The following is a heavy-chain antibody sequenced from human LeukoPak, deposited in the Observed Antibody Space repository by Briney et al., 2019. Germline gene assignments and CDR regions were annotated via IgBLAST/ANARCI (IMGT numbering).Heavy chain of an antibody. CDR3: ARTPFNIVVVPAAIEVQSNFYMDV. D-gene: IGHD2-2*01. CDR2: ISSSGSII. V-gene: IGHV3-11*01. J-gene: IGHJ6*03. CDR1: GFTFSDSY. Sequence: GGSLRLSCAASGFTFSDSYMSWIRQAPGKGLEWVSYISSSGSIIYYTDSVKGRFTISRDNAKNSLYLQMNSLRAEDTAVYYCARTPFNIVVVPAAIEVQSNFYMDVWGKGTTVTISS.